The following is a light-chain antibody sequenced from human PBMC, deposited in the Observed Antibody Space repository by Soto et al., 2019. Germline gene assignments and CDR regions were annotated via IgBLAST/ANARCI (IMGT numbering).Light chain of an antibody. CDR2: EIS. Sequence: QSALTQPPSASGSPGQSVTISCTGTSSDVGDNKYVSWYQQQPGKAPKVIIYEISERPSGVPDRFSGSKSGNTASLTVSGLRAEDEADYYCSSYTSSSTLWVFGGGTKLTVL. J-gene: IGLJ3*02. CDR3: SSYTSSSTLWV. CDR1: SSDVGDNKY. V-gene: IGLV2-8*01.